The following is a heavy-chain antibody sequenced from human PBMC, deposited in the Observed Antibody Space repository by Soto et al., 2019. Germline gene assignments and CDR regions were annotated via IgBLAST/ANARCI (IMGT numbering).Heavy chain of an antibody. D-gene: IGHD3-3*01. CDR2: ISAYNGNT. CDR1: GYTFTSYG. CDR3: SSWADSFLPGAFHI. V-gene: IGHV1-18*01. J-gene: IGHJ3*02. Sequence: QVQLVQSGAEVKKPGASVKVSCKASGYTFTSYGISWVRQAPGQGLEWMGWISAYNGNTNYAQKLQGRVTMTTDTSTSTAYMELRSLRSDDTAVYYCSSWADSFLPGAFHIWGQGTMVTVSS.